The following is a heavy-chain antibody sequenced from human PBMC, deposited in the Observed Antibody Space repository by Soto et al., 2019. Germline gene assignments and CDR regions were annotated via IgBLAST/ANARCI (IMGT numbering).Heavy chain of an antibody. Sequence: ASVKVSCKASGYIFSDYYMHWVRQAPGQGLECIGWINPNSGDTIYSQKFQGRVTVTGDPSISTAYMELSRLTSDDTAVYYCVRGPAVAGINDEAFDLWGQGTLVTVSS. V-gene: IGHV1-2*02. J-gene: IGHJ3*01. CDR2: INPNSGDT. CDR1: GYIFSDYY. CDR3: VRGPAVAGINDEAFDL. D-gene: IGHD6-19*01.